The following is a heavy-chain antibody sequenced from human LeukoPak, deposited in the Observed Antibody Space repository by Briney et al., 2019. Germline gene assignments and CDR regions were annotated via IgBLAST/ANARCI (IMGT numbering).Heavy chain of an antibody. CDR3: ARALEGYYDILTGYYLFDY. V-gene: IGHV1-69*13. CDR1: GYTFTSYG. Sequence: GASVKVSCKASGYTFTSYGISWVRQAPGQGLEWMGGIIPIFGTANYAQKFQGRVTITADESTSTAYMELSSLRSEDTAVYYCARALEGYYDILTGYYLFDYWGQGTLVTVSS. CDR2: IIPIFGTA. J-gene: IGHJ4*02. D-gene: IGHD3-9*01.